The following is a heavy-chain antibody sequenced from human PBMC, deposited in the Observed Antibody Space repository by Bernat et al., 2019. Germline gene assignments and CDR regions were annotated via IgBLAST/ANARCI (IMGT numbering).Heavy chain of an antibody. V-gene: IGHV4-38-2*02. CDR1: GYSIRSGYY. CDR2: MDLCGNT. CDR3: AREDYDSSGYYASAYFQH. J-gene: IGHJ1*01. Sequence: QVQLQESGPGLVKPSETLSLTCDVSGYSIRSGYYWAWIRQPPGKGLEWIGTMDLCGNTYYNPSLKSRVTMSVDTSKSQFSLKLCSVTAADTAVYYCAREDYDSSGYYASAYFQHWGQGTLVAVSS. D-gene: IGHD3-22*01.